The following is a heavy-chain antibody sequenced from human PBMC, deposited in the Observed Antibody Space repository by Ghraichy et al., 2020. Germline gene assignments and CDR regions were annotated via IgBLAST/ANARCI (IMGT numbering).Heavy chain of an antibody. J-gene: IGHJ6*02. CDR1: GFTFSSYA. D-gene: IGHD3-3*01. CDR3: ASAYYDFWSGYFYYYYGMDV. V-gene: IGHV3-30-3*01. Sequence: GESLNISCAASGFTFSSYAMHWVRQAPGKGLEWVAVISYDGSNKYYADSVKGRFTISRDNSKNTLYLQMNSLRAEDTAVYYCASAYYDFWSGYFYYYYGMDVWGQGTTVTVSS. CDR2: ISYDGSNK.